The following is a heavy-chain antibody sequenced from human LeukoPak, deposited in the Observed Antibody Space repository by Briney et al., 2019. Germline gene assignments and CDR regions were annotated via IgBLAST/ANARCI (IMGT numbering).Heavy chain of an antibody. V-gene: IGHV1-69*04. J-gene: IGHJ4*02. CDR1: GGTFSSYA. CDR3: ARPGFYSGGLDH. D-gene: IGHD6-19*01. CDR2: IIPILGIA. Sequence: SVKVSCKASGGTFSSYAINWVRQAPGQGLEWMGRIIPILGIANYAQKLQGRVTITADKSTSTAYMELSSLRSEDTAVYYCARPGFYSGGLDHWGQGTLVTVSS.